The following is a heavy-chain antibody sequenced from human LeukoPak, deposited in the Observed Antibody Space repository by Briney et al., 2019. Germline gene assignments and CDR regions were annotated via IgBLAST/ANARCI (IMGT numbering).Heavy chain of an antibody. CDR2: FDPEDGET. V-gene: IGHV1-24*01. CDR3: ATLALLEQGYCGGDCYLDY. Sequence: GASVKVSCKVSGYTLTELSMHWVRQAPGKGLEWMGGFDPEDGETIYAQKFRGRVTMTEDTSTDTAYMELSSLRSEDTAVYYCATLALLEQGYCGGDCYLDYWGQGTLVTVSS. J-gene: IGHJ4*02. D-gene: IGHD2-21*02. CDR1: GYTLTELS.